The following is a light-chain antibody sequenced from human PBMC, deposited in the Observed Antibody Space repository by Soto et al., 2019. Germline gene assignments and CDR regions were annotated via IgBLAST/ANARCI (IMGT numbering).Light chain of an antibody. CDR1: SSNVGGYNY. J-gene: IGLJ1*01. CDR2: DVS. V-gene: IGLV2-8*01. Sequence: QSALTQPPSASGSPGQSVTISCTGTSSNVGGYNYVSWYQQHPGKAPKLMIYDVSKRPSGVPDRFSGSKSGNTASLTVSGLQPEDEADYSCSSYAGSNNLRVFGTGTKVTVL. CDR3: SSYAGSNNLRV.